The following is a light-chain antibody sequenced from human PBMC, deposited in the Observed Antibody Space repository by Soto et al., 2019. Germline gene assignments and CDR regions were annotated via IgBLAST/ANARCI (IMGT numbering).Light chain of an antibody. CDR3: QQFSSYPLT. V-gene: IGKV3D-11*03. CDR2: GAS. Sequence: EAVLTQSPATLSLSHGERATLSCRASQFVSSNLAWYQQKPGQAPRLLIYGASTRATGIPARFSGGGSGTDFTLTISRLEPEDFAVYYCQQFSSYPLTFGGGTKVDIK. CDR1: QFVSSN. J-gene: IGKJ4*01.